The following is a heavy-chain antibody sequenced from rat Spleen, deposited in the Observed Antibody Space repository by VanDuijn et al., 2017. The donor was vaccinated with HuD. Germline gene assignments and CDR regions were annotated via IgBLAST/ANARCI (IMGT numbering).Heavy chain of an antibody. CDR2: ISDTGDTT. Sequence: EVQLVESGGGLVQPGRSLKLSCAASGFTFSDYYMAWVRQAPGQGLEWVASISDTGDTTYYPDSVKGRFTISRDNAKSTLYLQMNSLRSEDTATYYCTRENYYSGDYWGQGVMVTVSS. D-gene: IGHD1-1*01. CDR3: TRENYYSGDY. CDR1: GFTFSDYY. V-gene: IGHV5-20*01. J-gene: IGHJ2*01.